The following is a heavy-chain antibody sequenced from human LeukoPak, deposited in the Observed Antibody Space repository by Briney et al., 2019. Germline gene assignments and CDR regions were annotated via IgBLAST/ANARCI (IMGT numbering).Heavy chain of an antibody. D-gene: IGHD6-19*01. V-gene: IGHV3-20*04. J-gene: IGHJ4*02. CDR2: INWNGGST. CDR1: GFTFDDYG. Sequence: PGGSLRLSXAASGFTFDDYGMSWVRQAPGKGLEWVSGINWNGGSTCYADSVKGRFTISRDNAKNSLYLQMNSLRAEDTALYYCARILTSSGWYGIEDYWGQGTLVTVSS. CDR3: ARILTSSGWYGIEDY.